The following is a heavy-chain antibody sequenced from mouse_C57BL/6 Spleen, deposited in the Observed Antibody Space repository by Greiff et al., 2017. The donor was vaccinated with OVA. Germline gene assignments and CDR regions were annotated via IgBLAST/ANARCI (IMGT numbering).Heavy chain of an antibody. V-gene: IGHV1-62-2*01. D-gene: IGHD3-2*02. CDR3: ARHESHTAQAVYYYAMDY. J-gene: IGHJ4*01. CDR1: GYTFTEYT. CDR2: FYPGSGSI. Sequence: VKLQESGAELVKPGASVKLSCKASGYTFTEYTIHWVKQRSGQGLEWIGWFYPGSGSIKYNEKFKDKATLTADKSSSTVYMELSRLTSEDSAVYFCARHESHTAQAVYYYAMDYWGQGTSVTVSA.